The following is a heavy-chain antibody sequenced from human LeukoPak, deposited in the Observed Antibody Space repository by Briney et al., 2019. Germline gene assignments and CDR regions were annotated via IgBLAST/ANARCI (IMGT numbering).Heavy chain of an antibody. CDR1: GFTFDDYA. Sequence: GGSLRLSCAASGFTFDDYAMHWVRQAPGKDLEGVSGINWNSGSIAYADSVKGRFTISRDNAKNSLYLQMNSLRPKDTALYFCAKGRISSSGYFDSWGQGTLVTVSS. J-gene: IGHJ4*02. V-gene: IGHV3-9*01. CDR3: AKGRISSSGYFDS. D-gene: IGHD6-6*01. CDR2: INWNSGSI.